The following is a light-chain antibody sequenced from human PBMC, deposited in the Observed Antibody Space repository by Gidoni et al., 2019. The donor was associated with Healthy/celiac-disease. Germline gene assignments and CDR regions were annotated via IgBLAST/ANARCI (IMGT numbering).Light chain of an antibody. J-gene: IGKJ3*01. Sequence: DIVMTQSPDSLAVSLGERATINCKSSQSVLYSSNNKNYLAWYQQKPGQPPKLLIYWASTRESGVPDRFSGSGSGTDFTLTISSLQAEDVAVYYCQQYYSTPPHPFTFGPGTKVDIK. CDR2: WAS. CDR3: QQYYSTPPHPFT. CDR1: QSVLYSSNNKNY. V-gene: IGKV4-1*01.